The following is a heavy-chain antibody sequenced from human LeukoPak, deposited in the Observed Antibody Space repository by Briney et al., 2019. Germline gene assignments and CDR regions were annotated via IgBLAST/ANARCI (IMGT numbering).Heavy chain of an antibody. J-gene: IGHJ4*02. CDR1: GFTSSVSV. CDR2: VSSSGSNT. V-gene: IGHV3-23*05. Sequence: EGSLRLSCAASGFTSSVSVMNWVRQAPGKGLEWVSGVSSSGSNTYYAESVKGRFTISRDNHKNTVHLQMNSLRVEDTAMYYCAKEGGYASSWIWGQGILVTVSS. CDR3: AKEGGYASSWI. D-gene: IGHD6-13*01.